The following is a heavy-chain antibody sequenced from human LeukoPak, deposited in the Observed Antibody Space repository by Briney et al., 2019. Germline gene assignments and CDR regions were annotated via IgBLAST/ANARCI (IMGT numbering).Heavy chain of an antibody. J-gene: IGHJ4*02. CDR3: ARDTREMTTVTSDY. CDR1: GFTFSSYS. D-gene: IGHD4-17*01. CDR2: ISSSSSYI. V-gene: IGHV3-21*01. Sequence: GGSLRLSCAASGFTFSSYSMNWVRQAPGKGLEWVSSISSSSSYIYYADSVKGRFTISRDNAKNSLYLQMNSLRAEDTAVYYCARDTREMTTVTSDYWGQGTLVTVSS.